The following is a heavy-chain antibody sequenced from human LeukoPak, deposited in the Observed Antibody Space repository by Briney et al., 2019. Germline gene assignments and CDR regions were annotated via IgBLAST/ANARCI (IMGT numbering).Heavy chain of an antibody. CDR1: GFTFSSYA. CDR2: ISYDGSNK. J-gene: IGHJ4*02. D-gene: IGHD3-22*01. Sequence: PGGSLRLSCAASGFTFSSYAMHRVRQAPGKGLEWVAVISYDGSNKYYADSVKGRFTISRDNSKNTLYLQMNSLRAEDTAVYYCARGDSSGYPMIFDYWGQGTLVTVSS. CDR3: ARGDSSGYPMIFDY. V-gene: IGHV3-30-3*01.